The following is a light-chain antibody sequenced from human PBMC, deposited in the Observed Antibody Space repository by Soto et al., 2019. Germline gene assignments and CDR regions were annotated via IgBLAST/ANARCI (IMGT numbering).Light chain of an antibody. CDR2: GAS. CDR1: QSVTSN. CDR3: QQYDNWSRT. Sequence: EIVMTQSQATLSVSPGERVTLSCRASQSVTSNLAWYQQKPGQAPRLLINGASTRAAGIPARFIGSGSGTEFTLTISSLQSEDFAVYYCQQYDNWSRTFGGGTKVEIK. V-gene: IGKV3-15*01. J-gene: IGKJ4*01.